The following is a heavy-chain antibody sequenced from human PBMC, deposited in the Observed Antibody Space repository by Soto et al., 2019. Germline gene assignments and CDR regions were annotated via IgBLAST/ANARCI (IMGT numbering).Heavy chain of an antibody. CDR2: IGGSGRTI. CDR3: ARGPMVRGVIAYY. V-gene: IGHV3-11*01. Sequence: GGFLRLSCAASGFTFSDYYMIWIRQAPGKGLEWLSYIGGSGRTISYADSVKGRFTISRDNAKNSLYLQMNSLRAEDTAVYYCARGPMVRGVIAYYWGQGALVTVSS. J-gene: IGHJ4*02. CDR1: GFTFSDYY. D-gene: IGHD3-10*01.